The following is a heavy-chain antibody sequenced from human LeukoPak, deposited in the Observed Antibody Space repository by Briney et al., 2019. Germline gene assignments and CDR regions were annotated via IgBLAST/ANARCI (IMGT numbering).Heavy chain of an antibody. CDR3: AKDPNGDYVGAFDS. CDR2: ITGRGGT. CDR1: GLTFSNYA. Sequence: GGSLRLSCAASGLTFSNYAMTWVRQAPGKGLEWISSITGRGGTSYTDSVKGRFTVHRDNSKNTLYLQMNSLRVGDTALYYCAKDPNGDYVGAFDSWGQGTMVTVSS. V-gene: IGHV3-23*01. J-gene: IGHJ3*01. D-gene: IGHD4-17*01.